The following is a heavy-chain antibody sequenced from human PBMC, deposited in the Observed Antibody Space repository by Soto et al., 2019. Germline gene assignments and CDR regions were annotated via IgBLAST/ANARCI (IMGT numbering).Heavy chain of an antibody. CDR3: AREVLNFDWLLPAYFDY. CDR2: IYYSGST. V-gene: IGHV4-39*02. J-gene: IGHJ4*02. CDR1: GGSISSSSYY. Sequence: NPSETLSLTCTVSGGSISSSSYYWGWIRQPPGKGLEWIGSIYYSGSTYYNPSLKSRVTISVDTSKNQFSLKLSPVTAADTAVYYCAREVLNFDWLLPAYFDYWGQGTLVTVSS. D-gene: IGHD3-9*01.